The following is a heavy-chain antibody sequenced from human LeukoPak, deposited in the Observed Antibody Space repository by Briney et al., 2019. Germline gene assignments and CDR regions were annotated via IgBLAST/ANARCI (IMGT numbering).Heavy chain of an antibody. J-gene: IGHJ4*02. D-gene: IGHD3-10*01. CDR3: AKDLGYYYGSGSYLDY. CDR1: GFTFSSYA. Sequence: GGSLRLSCAASGFTFSSYAMSWVRQAPGKGLEWVSAISGGGGSTYYADSVKGRFTISRDNSKNTLYLQMNSLRAEDTAVYYCAKDLGYYYGSGSYLDYWGQGTLVTVSS. CDR2: ISGGGGST. V-gene: IGHV3-23*01.